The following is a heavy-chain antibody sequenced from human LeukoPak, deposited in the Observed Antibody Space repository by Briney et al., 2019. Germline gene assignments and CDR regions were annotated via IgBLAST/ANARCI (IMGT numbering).Heavy chain of an antibody. V-gene: IGHV3-21*01. Sequence: GGSLRLSCEASGFSFSSYWMSWVRQAPGKGLEWVSSISSSSSYIYYADSVKGRFTISRDNAKNSLYLQMNSLRVEDSGVYYCARDQNWNFDSWGQGTLVTVSS. J-gene: IGHJ4*02. CDR2: ISSSSSYI. D-gene: IGHD1-1*01. CDR3: ARDQNWNFDS. CDR1: GFSFSSYW.